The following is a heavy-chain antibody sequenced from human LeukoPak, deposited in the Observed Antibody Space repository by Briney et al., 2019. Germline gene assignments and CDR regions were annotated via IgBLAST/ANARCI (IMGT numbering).Heavy chain of an antibody. Sequence: PGGSLRLSCAASGFTFSSYEMNWVRQAPGKGLEWISYISSSGSSIQHADSVKGRFTISRDNSKNTLYLQMSSLRAEDTAVYYCARDPYGSGDGYFDYWGQGTLVTVSS. CDR3: ARDPYGSGDGYFDY. CDR2: ISSSGSSI. J-gene: IGHJ4*02. D-gene: IGHD3-10*01. CDR1: GFTFSSYE. V-gene: IGHV3-48*03.